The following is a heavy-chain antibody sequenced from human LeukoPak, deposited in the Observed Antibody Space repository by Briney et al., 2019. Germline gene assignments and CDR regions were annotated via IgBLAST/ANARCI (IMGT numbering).Heavy chain of an antibody. D-gene: IGHD3-10*01. Sequence: SVKVSCKASGGTFSSYAISWVRQAPGHGLEWMGGIIPIFGTANYAQKFQGRVTITADESTSTAYMELSSLRSEDTAVYYCARSVSKSYYYGSGEGYYFDYWGQGTLVTVSS. V-gene: IGHV1-69*13. CDR1: GGTFSSYA. J-gene: IGHJ4*02. CDR3: ARSVSKSYYYGSGEGYYFDY. CDR2: IIPIFGTA.